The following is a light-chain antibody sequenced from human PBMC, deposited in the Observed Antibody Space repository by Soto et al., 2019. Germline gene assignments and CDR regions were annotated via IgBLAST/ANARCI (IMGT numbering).Light chain of an antibody. Sequence: EIVLTQSPGTLSLSPGERATLSCRASQSVNSNYLAWYQRKPGQAPRLLIYGASNRATDIPYRFSASGSGTDLTLTITRLEAEDFEVYYCRQYDSTPPTFGQGTKVE. J-gene: IGKJ1*01. CDR3: RQYDSTPPT. CDR1: QSVNSNY. V-gene: IGKV3-20*01. CDR2: GAS.